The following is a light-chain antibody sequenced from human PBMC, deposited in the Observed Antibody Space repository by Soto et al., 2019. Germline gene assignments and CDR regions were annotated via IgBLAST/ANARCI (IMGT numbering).Light chain of an antibody. V-gene: IGLV1-51*01. CDR3: GAWDTGLSAVV. CDR1: SSNIGNNP. Sequence: QSVLTQPPSVSAAPGQKVTISCSGSSSNIGNNPVCWYQQLPGTAPKRLIFDNDRRSPGIPDRFSGSKSGTSATLGITGLQTGDEADYYCGAWDTGLSAVVFGGGTKLTVL. CDR2: DND. J-gene: IGLJ2*01.